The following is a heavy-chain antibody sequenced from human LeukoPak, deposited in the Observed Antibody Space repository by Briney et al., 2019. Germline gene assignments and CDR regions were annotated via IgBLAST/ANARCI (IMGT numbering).Heavy chain of an antibody. CDR1: GFTFSSYG. V-gene: IGHV3-33*01. J-gene: IGHJ6*03. CDR2: IWYDGSNK. CDR3: ARGLGYDFWSGYYDYYYYMDV. D-gene: IGHD3-3*01. Sequence: GRSLRLSCAASGFTFSSYGMHWVRQAPGKGLEWVAVIWYDGSNKYYADSVKGRFTISRDNSKNTLYLQMNSLRAEDTAVYYCARGLGYDFWSGYYDYYYYMDVWGKGTTVTVSS.